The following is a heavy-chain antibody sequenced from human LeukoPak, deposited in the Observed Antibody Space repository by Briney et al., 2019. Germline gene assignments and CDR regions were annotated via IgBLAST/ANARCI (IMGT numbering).Heavy chain of an antibody. J-gene: IGHJ6*03. V-gene: IGHV4-59*12. D-gene: IGHD3-10*01. CDR2: IHYTGST. CDR3: AREPRGYYYGSGSHTLYYYYYMDV. Sequence: SETLSLTCSVSGGPITVYHWIWIRQPPGKGLEFIGYIHYTGSTNYNSSLTSRISISTDTSKNQFSLKLSSVTAADTAVYYCAREPRGYYYGSGSHTLYYYYYMDVWGKGTTVTISS. CDR1: GGPITVYH.